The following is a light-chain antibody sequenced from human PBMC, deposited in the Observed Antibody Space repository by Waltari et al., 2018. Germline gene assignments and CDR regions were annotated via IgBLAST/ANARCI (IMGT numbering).Light chain of an antibody. CDR1: SSDVGGYNF. V-gene: IGLV2-14*01. CDR3: SSYTRHETGI. CDR2: ECN. Sequence: QSALTQPASVSGSPGQSITISCPGTSSDVGGYNFVSWYQQHPGKVPKLIIYECNNRPSGVSNRFSGCKSGTTASLTISGLQAEDEADYYCSSYTRHETGIFGGGTKLTVL. J-gene: IGLJ2*01.